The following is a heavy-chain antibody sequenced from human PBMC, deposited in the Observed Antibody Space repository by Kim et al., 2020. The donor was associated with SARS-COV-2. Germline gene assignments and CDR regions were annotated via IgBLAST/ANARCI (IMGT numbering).Heavy chain of an antibody. CDR1: GFTFSSYA. D-gene: IGHD5-12*01. V-gene: IGHV3-30*04. CDR3: ARDLKMATHYFDY. CDR2: ISYDGSNK. Sequence: GGSLRLSCAASGFTFSSYAMHWVRQAPGKGLEWVAVISYDGSNKYYADSVKGRFTISRDNSKNTLYLQMNSRRAEDKAVYYCARDLKMATHYFDYWGQGTLVTVSS. J-gene: IGHJ4*02.